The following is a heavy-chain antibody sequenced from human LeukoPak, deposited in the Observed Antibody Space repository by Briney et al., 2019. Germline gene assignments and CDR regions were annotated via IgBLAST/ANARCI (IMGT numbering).Heavy chain of an antibody. CDR3: ARMVGYSNWGDY. CDR1: GGSISSSSYY. CDR2: IYYSGST. V-gene: IGHV4-39*01. D-gene: IGHD4-11*01. J-gene: IGHJ4*02. Sequence: PSETLSLTCTVSGGSISSSSYYWGWMRQPPGKGLEWIGSIYYSGSTYYNPSLKSRVTISVDTSKNQFSLKLSSVTAADTAVYYCARMVGYSNWGDYWGQGTLVTVSS.